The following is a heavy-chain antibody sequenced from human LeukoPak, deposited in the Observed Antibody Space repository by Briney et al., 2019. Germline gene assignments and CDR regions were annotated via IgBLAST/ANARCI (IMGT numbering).Heavy chain of an antibody. CDR3: ARVTEWNDFDY. J-gene: IGHJ4*02. CDR2: IIYGVST. CDR1: GGSIINYY. V-gene: IGHV4-59*01. D-gene: IGHD1-1*01. Sequence: SETLSLTCTVSGGSIINYYCSWIRQPPGNTLEWIGYIIYGVSTNYNPSLKSRLTISIDTSKTQVSLKLSSVTAADTDVYYCARVTEWNDFDYWGQGTLVSVSS.